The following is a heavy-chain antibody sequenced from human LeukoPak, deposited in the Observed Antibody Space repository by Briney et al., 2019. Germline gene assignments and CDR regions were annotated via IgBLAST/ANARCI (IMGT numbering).Heavy chain of an antibody. Sequence: GGSLRLSCAASGFTFSSYAMSWVRQAPGKGLVWVSRINSDGSSTSYADSVKGRFTISRDNAKNTLYLQMNSLRAEDTAVYYCARSTPFDPFDYWGQGTLVTVSS. J-gene: IGHJ4*02. D-gene: IGHD2/OR15-2a*01. CDR1: GFTFSSYA. CDR2: INSDGSST. CDR3: ARSTPFDPFDY. V-gene: IGHV3-74*01.